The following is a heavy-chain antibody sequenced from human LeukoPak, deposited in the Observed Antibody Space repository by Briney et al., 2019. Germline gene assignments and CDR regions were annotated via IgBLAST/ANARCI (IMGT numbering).Heavy chain of an antibody. CDR3: ARLHDSSGYRDLRNYYMNV. V-gene: IGHV4-59*08. CDR2: IYYSGST. CDR1: GGSISSYY. Sequence: SETLSLTCTVSGGSISSYYWSWIRQPPGKGLEWTGYIYYSGSTNYNPSLKSRVTISVDTSKNQFSLKLSSVTAADTAVYYCARLHDSSGYRDLRNYYMNVWGKGTTVTVSS. D-gene: IGHD3-22*01. J-gene: IGHJ6*03.